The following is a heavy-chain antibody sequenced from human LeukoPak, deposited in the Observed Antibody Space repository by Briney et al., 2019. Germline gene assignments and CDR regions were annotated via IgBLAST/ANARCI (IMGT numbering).Heavy chain of an antibody. D-gene: IGHD3-3*01. J-gene: IGHJ2*01. CDR1: GGSISNTNW. CDR3: ARTYYDFWSGSRYWYFPL. V-gene: IGHV4-4*02. Sequence: SGTLSLTCDVSGGSISNTNWWSWVRQPPGQGLEWIGEVSLAGQTNYNPSLNGRVTMSLDESSNQLSLKLTSVTAADTAIYYCARTYYDFWSGSRYWYFPLWGRGTLVTVSS. CDR2: VSLAGQT.